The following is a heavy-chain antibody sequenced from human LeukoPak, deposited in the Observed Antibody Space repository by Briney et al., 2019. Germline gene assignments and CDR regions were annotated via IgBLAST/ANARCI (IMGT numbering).Heavy chain of an antibody. CDR1: GYTFTVYY. Sequence: ASVKVSCKASGYTFTVYYMPWVRQAPGQGLEWMGWINPNSGGTNYAQKFQGRVTMTRDTSISTAYMELSRLRSDDTAVYYCARDHCSSTSCSIFDYWGQGTLVTVSS. D-gene: IGHD2-2*01. CDR3: ARDHCSSTSCSIFDY. CDR2: INPNSGGT. J-gene: IGHJ4*02. V-gene: IGHV1-2*02.